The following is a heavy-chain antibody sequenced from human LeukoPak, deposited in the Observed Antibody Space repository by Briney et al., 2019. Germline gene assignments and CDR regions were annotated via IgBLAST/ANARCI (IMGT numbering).Heavy chain of an antibody. CDR3: ARDRYGSGSYPGFDY. J-gene: IGHJ4*02. D-gene: IGHD3-10*01. CDR2: IIPIFGTA. Sequence: SVKVSCKASGGTFSSYAISWVRQAPGQGLEWMGGIIPIFGTANYAQKFQGRVTITADESTSTAYMELSSLRSEDTAVYYCARDRYGSGSYPGFDYWGQGTLVTVSS. CDR1: GGTFSSYA. V-gene: IGHV1-69*13.